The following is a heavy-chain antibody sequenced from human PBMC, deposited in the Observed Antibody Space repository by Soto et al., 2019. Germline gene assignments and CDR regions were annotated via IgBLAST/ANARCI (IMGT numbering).Heavy chain of an antibody. CDR3: ARLDKYYDILTGYDY. Sequence: ASVKVSCKASGYTFTSYAMHWVRQAPGQRLERMGWINAGNGNTKYSQKFQGRVTITRDTSASTAYMELSSLRSEDTAVYYCARLDKYYDILTGYDYCGQGTLVTVSS. J-gene: IGHJ4*02. D-gene: IGHD3-9*01. V-gene: IGHV1-3*01. CDR1: GYTFTSYA. CDR2: INAGNGNT.